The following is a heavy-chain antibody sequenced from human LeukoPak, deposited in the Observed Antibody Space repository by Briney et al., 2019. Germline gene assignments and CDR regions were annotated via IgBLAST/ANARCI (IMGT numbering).Heavy chain of an antibody. CDR2: IYDSGST. V-gene: IGHV4-59*12. D-gene: IGHD3-16*01. CDR1: GGSISSYY. CDR3: ARVAPLGEPWANDAFDI. J-gene: IGHJ3*02. Sequence: SETLSLTCTVSGGSISSYYWSWIRQPPGKGLEWSGYIYDSGSTNYNPSLKSRVPISVDTSKSQFSLKLSSVTAADTAVYYCARVAPLGEPWANDAFDIWGQGTMVTVSS.